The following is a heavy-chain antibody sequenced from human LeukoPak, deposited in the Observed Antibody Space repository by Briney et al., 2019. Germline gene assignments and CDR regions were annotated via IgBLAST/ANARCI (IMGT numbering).Heavy chain of an antibody. Sequence: GGSLRLSCAASGFTFSSYGMSWVRQAPGKGLEWVSAISGSGGSTYYADSVKGRFTISRDNSKNTLYLQMNSLRAEDTAVYYCAKDLRRYYYDSSGPGDAFDIWGQGTMVTVSS. J-gene: IGHJ3*02. CDR3: AKDLRRYYYDSSGPGDAFDI. V-gene: IGHV3-23*01. CDR1: GFTFSSYG. CDR2: ISGSGGST. D-gene: IGHD3-22*01.